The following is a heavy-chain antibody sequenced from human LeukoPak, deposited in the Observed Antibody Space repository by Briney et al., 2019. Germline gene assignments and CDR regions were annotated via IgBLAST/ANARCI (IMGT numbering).Heavy chain of an antibody. CDR1: GFTFSSYW. V-gene: IGHV3-7*01. Sequence: PGGSLRLSCAASGFTFSSYWMSWVRQAPGKGLEGVANIKQDGSEKYYVDSVKGRFTISRDNAKNSLYLQMNSLRAEDTAVYYCARDSDYDFWSPHGMDVWGQGTTVTVSS. CDR3: ARDSDYDFWSPHGMDV. D-gene: IGHD3-3*01. J-gene: IGHJ6*02. CDR2: IKQDGSEK.